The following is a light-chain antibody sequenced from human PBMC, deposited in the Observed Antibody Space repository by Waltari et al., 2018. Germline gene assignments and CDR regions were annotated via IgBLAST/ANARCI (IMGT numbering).Light chain of an antibody. V-gene: IGLV1-44*01. CDR2: SKN. CDR3: ATWDDSLNGVV. J-gene: IGLJ2*01. CDR1: RSNIGTNT. Sequence: QSVLTQPPSASGTPGQGVTISCSGSRSNIGTNTVNWYQQPPGTAPKVLMYSKNQRPSGVPDRFSGSKSGTSASLAVSGLQSEEEGDYYCATWDDSLNGVVFGGGTKLTVL.